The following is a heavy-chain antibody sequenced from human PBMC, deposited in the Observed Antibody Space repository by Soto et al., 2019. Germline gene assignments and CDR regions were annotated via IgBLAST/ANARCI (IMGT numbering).Heavy chain of an antibody. V-gene: IGHV3-30*03. CDR2: ISYVGTTK. CDR1: GFTYSIYA. J-gene: IGHJ4*02. CDR3: ALLSSGNYYGDYFGY. D-gene: IGHD1-26*01. Sequence: QVQLLESGGGVVQPGGSLRLSCAASGFTYSIYAMHWVRQAPGQGLEWVAIISYVGTTKYYADSLKGRFTISRDNSKNTWYLQMNSLTPEDTAMYYCALLSSGNYYGDYFGYWGQRTLVSFSS.